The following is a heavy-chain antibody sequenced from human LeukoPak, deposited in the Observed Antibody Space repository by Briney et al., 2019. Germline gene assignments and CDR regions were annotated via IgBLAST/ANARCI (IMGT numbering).Heavy chain of an antibody. CDR3: ARGDAFSGDH. Sequence: GGSVRLSCAASGFTFRNFWMRWVRQAPGRGLEWVANIHPEGNEKYHGESVKGRFTISRDNPKSSLFLQMNGLRVEDTAVYYCARGDAFSGDHWGQGTLVTVSS. V-gene: IGHV3-7*04. J-gene: IGHJ4*02. CDR2: IHPEGNEK. CDR1: GFTFRNFW.